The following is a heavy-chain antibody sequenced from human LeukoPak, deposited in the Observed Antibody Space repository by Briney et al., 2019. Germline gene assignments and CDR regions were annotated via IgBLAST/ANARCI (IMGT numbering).Heavy chain of an antibody. J-gene: IGHJ4*02. CDR3: ARDLAYSRLDY. Sequence: GGSLRLSCVVSGFTFSTSAMSWVRQAPGKGLEWVSGISESGGSTYYADSVKGRFTSSRDNSKNTLYLQMNNLRAEDTAAYYCARDLAYSRLDYWGQGVLVTVSS. CDR1: GFTFSTSA. V-gene: IGHV3-23*01. CDR2: ISESGGST. D-gene: IGHD5-18*01.